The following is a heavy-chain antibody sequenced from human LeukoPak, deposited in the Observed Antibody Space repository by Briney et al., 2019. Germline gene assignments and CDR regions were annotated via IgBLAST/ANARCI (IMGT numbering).Heavy chain of an antibody. J-gene: IGHJ4*02. CDR2: IKRDGSEK. Sequence: GSLRLSCAASGFTFSSYWMTWVRQAPGKGLEWVANIKRDGSEKHYVDSVKGRFTISRDNAKNSMFLQMNSLRAEDTAVYYCASSPSSGWGIHYWGQGTLVTVSS. CDR1: GFTFSSYW. D-gene: IGHD6-19*01. CDR3: ASSPSSGWGIHY. V-gene: IGHV3-7*03.